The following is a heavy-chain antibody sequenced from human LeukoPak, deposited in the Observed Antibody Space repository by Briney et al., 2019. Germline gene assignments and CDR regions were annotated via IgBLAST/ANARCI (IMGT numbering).Heavy chain of an antibody. Sequence: GGSLRLSCAASGFIFSSYAMGWVRQAPGKGLEWVSAISGSAGTTYYADSVKGRFTISRDNSKNTLFLQMNSQRAEDTAAYYCAKNYYGSGSSSLDYWGQGTLVTVSS. J-gene: IGHJ4*02. CDR2: ISGSAGTT. CDR3: AKNYYGSGSSSLDY. D-gene: IGHD3-10*01. V-gene: IGHV3-23*01. CDR1: GFIFSSYA.